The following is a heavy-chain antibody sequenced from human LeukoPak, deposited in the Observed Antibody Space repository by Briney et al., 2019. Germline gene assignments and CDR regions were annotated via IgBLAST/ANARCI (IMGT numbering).Heavy chain of an antibody. J-gene: IGHJ6*03. D-gene: IGHD5-24*01. CDR1: GGSISSYY. Sequence: SETLSLTCTVTGGSISSYYWSWIRQPPGKGLEWIGYIYYSGSTNYNPSLKSRVTISVDTSKNQVSLKVSSLTAADTAVYYCARAPTKIYYYMDVWGKGTTVTVSS. V-gene: IGHV4-59*08. CDR3: ARAPTKIYYYMDV. CDR2: IYYSGST.